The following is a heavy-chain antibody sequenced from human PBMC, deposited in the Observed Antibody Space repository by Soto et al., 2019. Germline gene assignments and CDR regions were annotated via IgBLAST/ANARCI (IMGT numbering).Heavy chain of an antibody. V-gene: IGHV4-39*01. J-gene: IGHJ5*02. CDR1: GGSISSSSYY. D-gene: IGHD1-7*01. CDR3: ARITGTTNWFDP. CDR2: IYYSGST. Sequence: QLQLQESGPGLVKPSETLSLTCTVSGGSISSSSYYWGWIRQPPGKGLEWIGRIYYSGSTYYNPPLKSRVTISVDTSKNQFSLKLSSVTAADTAVYYCARITGTTNWFDPWGQGTLVTVSS.